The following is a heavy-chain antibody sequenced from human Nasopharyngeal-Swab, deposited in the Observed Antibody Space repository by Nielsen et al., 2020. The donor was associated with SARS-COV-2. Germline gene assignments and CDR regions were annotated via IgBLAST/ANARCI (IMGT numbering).Heavy chain of an antibody. CDR2: IYVGNGDT. V-gene: IGHV1-3*01. CDR1: GFSFTNYV. J-gene: IGHJ4*02. CDR3: ASPDYGDY. Sequence: ASVKVSCKASGFSFTNYVIHWVRQALGQRPEWMGWIYVGNGDTQYTPNFQGRVTFTRDTSANTAYMEMSSLTSEDTAVFYCASPDYGDYWGQGTLVTVSS.